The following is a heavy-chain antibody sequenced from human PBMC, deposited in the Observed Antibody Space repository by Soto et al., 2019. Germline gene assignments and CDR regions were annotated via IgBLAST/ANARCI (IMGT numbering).Heavy chain of an antibody. Sequence: GASVKVSCKASGYTFTSYGISWVRQAPGQGLEWMGWISAYNGNTNYAQKLQGRVTMTTDTSISTAYMELSRLRSDDTAVYYCARGGIAAPPYYYYGMDVWGQGTTVTVSS. CDR3: ARGGIAAPPYYYYGMDV. CDR1: GYTFTSYG. CDR2: ISAYNGNT. D-gene: IGHD6-13*01. V-gene: IGHV1-18*01. J-gene: IGHJ6*02.